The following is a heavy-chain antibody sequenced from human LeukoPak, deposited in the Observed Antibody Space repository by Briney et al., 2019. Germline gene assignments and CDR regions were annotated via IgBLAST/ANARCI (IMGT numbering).Heavy chain of an antibody. CDR1: GFTFDDYA. CDR3: ARDFPLAYCGGDC. D-gene: IGHD2-21*01. J-gene: IGHJ4*02. CDR2: ISWNSGSI. V-gene: IGHV3-9*01. Sequence: PGRSLRLSCAASGFTFDDYAMHWVRQAPGKGLEWVSGISWNSGSIGYADSVKGRFTISRDNAKNSLYLQMNSLRAEDTAVYYCARDFPLAYCGGDCYGQGTLVTVSS.